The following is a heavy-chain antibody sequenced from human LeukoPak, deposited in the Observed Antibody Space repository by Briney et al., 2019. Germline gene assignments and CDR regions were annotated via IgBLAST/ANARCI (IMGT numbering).Heavy chain of an antibody. V-gene: IGHV5-10-1*01. CDR3: ATGASKVTTDFANY. Sequence: GESLTISCKGSGHSFTNYWISWVRQMPGKGLEWMGRIDPRDPYTKYSPSFEGHVTISVDRSISSAFLQWNSLKASDSAMYYCATGASKVTTDFANYWGQGTQVAVSS. D-gene: IGHD4-17*01. CDR1: GHSFTNYW. J-gene: IGHJ4*02. CDR2: IDPRDPYT.